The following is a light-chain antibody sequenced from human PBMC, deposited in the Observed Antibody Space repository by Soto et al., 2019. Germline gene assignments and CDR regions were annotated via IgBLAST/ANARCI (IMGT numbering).Light chain of an antibody. J-gene: IGKJ4*01. CDR2: HAS. CDR3: QQYNEWPLT. Sequence: EIVMTQSPATLSVSPGERATLSCRASESVSNNLAWYQQKFGQAPRLLIYHASTRATGIPARFSGSGSGTELTLTISSLQSEDFALYYCQQYNEWPLTFGGGTTVEIK. V-gene: IGKV3-15*01. CDR1: ESVSNN.